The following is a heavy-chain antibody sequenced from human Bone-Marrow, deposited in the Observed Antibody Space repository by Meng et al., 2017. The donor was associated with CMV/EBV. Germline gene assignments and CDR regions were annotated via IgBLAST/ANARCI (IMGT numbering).Heavy chain of an antibody. CDR3: ARPGGWDWYFDL. D-gene: IGHD6-19*01. CDR2: IYYSGST. V-gene: IGHV4-39*01. CDR1: GGSISSSSYY. J-gene: IGHJ2*01. Sequence: GSLRLSCTVSGGSISSSSYYWGWIRQPPGKGLEWIGSIYYSGSTYYNPSLKSRVTISVDTSKNQFSLKLSSVTAADTAVYYCARPGGWDWYFDLWGRGTLVTVSS.